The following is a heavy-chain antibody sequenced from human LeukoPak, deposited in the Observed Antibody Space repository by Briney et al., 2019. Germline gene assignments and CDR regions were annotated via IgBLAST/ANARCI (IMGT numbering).Heavy chain of an antibody. CDR1: GFTFSSYA. CDR3: VKHRLVRGVITDYYLVY. Sequence: GGSLRLSCAASGFTFSSYAMSWVRQAPGKGLEWASVIRGSGSSTNYADSVEGRFTISRDNYKNTLSLQMNSLRAEDTAVYYCVKHRLVRGVITDYYLVYWGQGTLVTVSS. CDR2: IRGSGSST. D-gene: IGHD3-10*01. V-gene: IGHV3-23*01. J-gene: IGHJ4*02.